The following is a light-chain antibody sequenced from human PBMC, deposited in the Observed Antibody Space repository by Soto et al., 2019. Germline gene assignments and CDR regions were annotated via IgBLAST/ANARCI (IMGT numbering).Light chain of an antibody. CDR2: GAS. J-gene: IGKJ1*01. CDR1: QGISSY. CDR3: QHYDTFSWT. Sequence: IQLTQSPSSLSASVGDRVTISCRASQGISSYLAWYQQKPGKAPNLLIYGASTLESGVPSRFSGSGSGTDFALTISSVQPDDFATYFCQHYDTFSWTFGQGTKVDIK. V-gene: IGKV1-9*01.